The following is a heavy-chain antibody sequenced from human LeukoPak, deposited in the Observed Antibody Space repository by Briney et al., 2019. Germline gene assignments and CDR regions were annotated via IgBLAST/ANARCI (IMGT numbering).Heavy chain of an antibody. CDR3: ARRAVGYYYDSSGYHTLQYFDY. CDR1: GGSISSYY. CDR2: IYYSGST. V-gene: IGHV4-59*08. Sequence: SETLSLTCTVSGGSISSYYWSWIRQPPGEELEGIGYIYYSGSTNYNHSLTSRVTITVDTSKNQFSPNLRSVTPADTAVYYCARRAVGYYYDSSGYHTLQYFDYWGQGTLVTVSS. J-gene: IGHJ4*02. D-gene: IGHD3-22*01.